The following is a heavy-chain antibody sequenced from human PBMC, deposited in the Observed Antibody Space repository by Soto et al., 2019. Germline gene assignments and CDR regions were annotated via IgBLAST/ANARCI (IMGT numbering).Heavy chain of an antibody. CDR1: GGSISSSSYY. D-gene: IGHD2-15*01. J-gene: IGHJ4*02. CDR3: ARHTPAISISDH. Sequence: ETLSLTCTVSGGSISSSSYYWGWIRQPPGKGLEWIGSIYYSGSTYYNPSLKSRVTISVDTSKNQFSLKLSSVTAADTAVYYCARHTPAISISDHWGQGTLVT. V-gene: IGHV4-39*01. CDR2: IYYSGST.